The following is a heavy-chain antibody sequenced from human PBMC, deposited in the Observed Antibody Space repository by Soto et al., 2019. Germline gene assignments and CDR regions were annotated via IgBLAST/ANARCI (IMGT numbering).Heavy chain of an antibody. CDR1: GGSISSYY. CDR3: ARVEGSNYYYYMDV. V-gene: IGHV4-59*01. Sequence: SETLSLTCTVSGGSISSYYWSWIRQPPGKGLEWIGYIYYSGSTNYNPSLKSRVTISVDTSKNQFSLKLSSVTAADTAVYYCARVEGSNYYYYMDVWGKGTTVTVSS. CDR2: IYYSGST. J-gene: IGHJ6*03.